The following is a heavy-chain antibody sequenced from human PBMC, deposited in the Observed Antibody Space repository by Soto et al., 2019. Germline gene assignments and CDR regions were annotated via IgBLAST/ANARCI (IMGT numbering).Heavy chain of an antibody. Sequence: EVHLVESGGGLMQPGGSLRLSCAASGFTVSTYNMIWVRQAPVKGLEWVSVTYRGGSTQYADSVKGRFTVSRDNSKNTLYLQVSSLRDEDTAVYYCARKLSGAVEGWAYGMDVWGRGTTVTVSS. V-gene: IGHV3-53*02. CDR1: GFTVSTYN. CDR2: TYRGGST. CDR3: ARKLSGAVEGWAYGMDV. D-gene: IGHD1-26*01. J-gene: IGHJ6*02.